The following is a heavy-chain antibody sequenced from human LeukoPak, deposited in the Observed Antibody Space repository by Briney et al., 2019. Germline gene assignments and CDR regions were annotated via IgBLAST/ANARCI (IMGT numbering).Heavy chain of an antibody. CDR3: ARDTGELLPLDY. CDR1: GYTFTSYY. V-gene: IGHV1-46*01. D-gene: IGHD1-26*01. Sequence: ASVKVSCKGSGYTFTSYYMHWVRHAPGQGLELMGIINPSGGSTSYAQKFQGRVTMTRDTSTSTVYMELSSLRSEDTAVYYCARDTGELLPLDYWGQGTLVTVSS. CDR2: INPSGGST. J-gene: IGHJ4*02.